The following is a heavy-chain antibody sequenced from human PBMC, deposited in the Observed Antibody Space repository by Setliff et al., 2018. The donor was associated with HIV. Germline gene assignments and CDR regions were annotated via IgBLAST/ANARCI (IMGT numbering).Heavy chain of an antibody. CDR2: VIPILRVA. Sequence: GASVKVSCKASGGTFSSHAITWVRQAPGQGLEWMGEVIPILRVARYAQRFQDRVSITADKSSTTSYMELSSLKSEDTAVYYCARPQWELGVDYYGMDVWGQGTTVTVSS. J-gene: IGHJ6*02. V-gene: IGHV1-69*10. D-gene: IGHD1-26*01. CDR3: ARPQWELGVDYYGMDV. CDR1: GGTFSSHA.